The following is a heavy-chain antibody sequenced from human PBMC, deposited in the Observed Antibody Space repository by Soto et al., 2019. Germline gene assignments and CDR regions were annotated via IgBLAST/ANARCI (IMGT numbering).Heavy chain of an antibody. D-gene: IGHD1-26*01. CDR2: INPNSGGT. CDR1: GYTFTGYY. V-gene: IGHV1-2*04. Sequence: ESSVKGSCKASGYTFTGYYMHLVRQAPGQGLEWMGWINPNSGGTNYAQKFQGWVTMKRDTSISTAYMELSRLRSDDTAVYYCARALGRYGMDVWGQGTTVTVSS. J-gene: IGHJ6*02. CDR3: ARALGRYGMDV.